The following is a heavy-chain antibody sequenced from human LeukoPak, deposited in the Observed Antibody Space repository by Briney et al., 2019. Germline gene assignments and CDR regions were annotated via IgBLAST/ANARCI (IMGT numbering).Heavy chain of an antibody. CDR3: ASTLEGYDSSGYFRVEDY. Sequence: SVKVSCKASGYTFTSYDINWVRQATGQGLEWMGWMNPNSGNTGYAQKFQGRVTMTRNTSISTAYMELSSLRSEDTAVYYCASTLEGYDSSGYFRVEDYWGQGTLVAVSS. D-gene: IGHD3-22*01. J-gene: IGHJ4*02. V-gene: IGHV1-8*01. CDR2: MNPNSGNT. CDR1: GYTFTSYD.